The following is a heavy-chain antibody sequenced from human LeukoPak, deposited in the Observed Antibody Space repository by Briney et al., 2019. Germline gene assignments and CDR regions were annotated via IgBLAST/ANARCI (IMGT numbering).Heavy chain of an antibody. CDR1: GFTFSSYN. CDR2: ISTSSDYI. Sequence: GSLRLSCVVSGFTFSSYNMTWVRQAPGKGLEWVSSISTSSDYISYADSVKGRFTISRDNAKKSLYLQMNNLSAEDTAVYYCAREKGFNYGPDYWGQGTLVTVSS. V-gene: IGHV3-21*01. J-gene: IGHJ4*02. CDR3: AREKGFNYGPDY. D-gene: IGHD5-18*01.